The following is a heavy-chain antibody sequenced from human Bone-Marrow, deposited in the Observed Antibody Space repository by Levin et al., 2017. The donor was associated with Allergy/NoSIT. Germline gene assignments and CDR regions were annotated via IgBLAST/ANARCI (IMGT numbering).Heavy chain of an antibody. D-gene: IGHD2-15*01. V-gene: IGHV3-23*01. J-gene: IGHJ5*02. CDR2: ISGSGGST. CDR1: GFTFSSYA. CDR3: AKDVGCSGGSCLPNWFDP. Sequence: GGSLRLSCAASGFTFSSYAMSWVRQAPGKGLEWVSAISGSGGSTYYADSVKGRFTISRDNSKNTLYLQMNSLRAEDTAVYYCAKDVGCSGGSCLPNWFDPWGQGTLVTVSS.